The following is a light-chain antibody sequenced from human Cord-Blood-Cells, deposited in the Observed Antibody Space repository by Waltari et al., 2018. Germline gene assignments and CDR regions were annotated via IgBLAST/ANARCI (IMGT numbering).Light chain of an antibody. J-gene: IGKJ1*01. CDR1: QSVSSSY. V-gene: IGKV3-20*01. Sequence: DIVLTQSPGTLSLSPGHRATLSCRASQSVSSSYLAWYQQKPGQAPRLLIYGASSRATGIPDRFSGSGSGTDFTLTISRLEPEDFAVYYCQQYGSSPRTFGQGTKVEIK. CDR3: QQYGSSPRT. CDR2: GAS.